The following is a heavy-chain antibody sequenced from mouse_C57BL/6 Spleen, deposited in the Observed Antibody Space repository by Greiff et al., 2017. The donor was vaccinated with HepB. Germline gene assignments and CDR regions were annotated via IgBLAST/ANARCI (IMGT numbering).Heavy chain of an antibody. CDR2: ISYDGSN. V-gene: IGHV3-6*01. CDR1: GYSITSGYY. J-gene: IGHJ3*01. CDR3: ARGDYDGAGFAY. D-gene: IGHD2-4*01. Sequence: EVQLQESGPGLVKPSQSLSLTCSVTGYSITSGYYWNWIRQFPGNKLEWMGYISYDGSNNYNPSLKNRISITRDTSKTQFFLKLNSVTTEDTATYYCARGDYDGAGFAYWGQGTLVTVSA.